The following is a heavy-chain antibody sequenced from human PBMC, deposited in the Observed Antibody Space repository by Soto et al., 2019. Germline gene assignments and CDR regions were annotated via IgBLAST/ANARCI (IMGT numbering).Heavy chain of an antibody. J-gene: IGHJ3*02. Sequence: ASVKVSCKVSGYTLTELSMHWVRQAPGKGLEWMGGFDPEDGETIYAQKFQGRVTMTEDTSTDTAYMELSSLRSEDTAVYYCATPPAAVTTRGGAFDIWGKGTMVTGSS. CDR3: ATPPAAVTTRGGAFDI. CDR2: FDPEDGET. CDR1: GYTLTELS. V-gene: IGHV1-24*01. D-gene: IGHD4-17*01.